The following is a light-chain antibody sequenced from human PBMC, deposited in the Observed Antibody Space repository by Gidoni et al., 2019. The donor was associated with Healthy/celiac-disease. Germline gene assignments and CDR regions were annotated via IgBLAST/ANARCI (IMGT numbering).Light chain of an antibody. J-gene: IGKJ2*01. V-gene: IGKV1-39*01. Sequence: DIQMTQSPSSLSASVGDRVTITCRASQSISNYLNWYQQKPGKAPKLLIYAASSVQSGVPSRFSGSGSGTDFTLTISSLQPEDFATYYCQQSYSTLQYTFGQGTKLEIQ. CDR1: QSISNY. CDR3: QQSYSTLQYT. CDR2: AAS.